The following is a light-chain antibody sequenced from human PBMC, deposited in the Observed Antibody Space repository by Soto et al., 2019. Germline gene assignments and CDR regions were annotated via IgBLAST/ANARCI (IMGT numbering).Light chain of an antibody. V-gene: IGKV1-5*01. CDR2: DVS. Sequence: DFQMTQSPSTLSASVGDRVIITCRASQSISNWLAWYQQKPGKAPNLLIYDVSTLESGVPSRFSGSGSGTEFTLTISSLQPEDFATYYCQQYNSYSWTFGQGTKADIK. CDR3: QQYNSYSWT. J-gene: IGKJ1*01. CDR1: QSISNW.